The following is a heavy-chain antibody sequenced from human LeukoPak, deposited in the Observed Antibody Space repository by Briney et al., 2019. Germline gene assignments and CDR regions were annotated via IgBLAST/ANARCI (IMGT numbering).Heavy chain of an antibody. CDR3: ARNNYGDYESFDY. CDR2: ISSSDSTI. J-gene: IGHJ4*02. CDR1: GFTFSSYE. V-gene: IGHV3-48*03. Sequence: GGSRRLSCAASGFTFSSYEMNWVRQAPGKGLEWVSYISSSDSTIYYADSVKGRFTISRDNAKNSLYLQMNSLRAEDTAVYYCARNNYGDYESFDYWGQGTLVTVSS. D-gene: IGHD4-17*01.